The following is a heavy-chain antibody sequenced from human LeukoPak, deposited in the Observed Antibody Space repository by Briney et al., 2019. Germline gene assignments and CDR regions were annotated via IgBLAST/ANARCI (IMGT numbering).Heavy chain of an antibody. Sequence: KSSETLSLTCTVSGGSISSYYWSWIRQPPGKGLEWIGYIYYSGSTNYNPSLKSRVTISVDTSKNQFSLKLSSVTAADTAVYYCAQSLGSSNWIGNWFDPWGQGILVTVSS. CDR2: IYYSGST. D-gene: IGHD6-13*01. CDR3: AQSLGSSNWIGNWFDP. V-gene: IGHV4-59*08. J-gene: IGHJ5*02. CDR1: GGSISSYY.